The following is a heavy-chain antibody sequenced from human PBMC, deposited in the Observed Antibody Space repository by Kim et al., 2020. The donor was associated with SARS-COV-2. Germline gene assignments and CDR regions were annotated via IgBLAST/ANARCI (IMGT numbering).Heavy chain of an antibody. V-gene: IGHV6-1*01. CDR2: TYYRSKWYN. Sequence: SQTLSLTCAISGDSVSSNSAAWNWIRQSPSRGLEWLGRTYYRSKWYNDYAVSVKSRITINPDTSKNQFSLQLNSVTPEDTAVYYWARDRLGYCSSTSCYGGGAYYYYGMDVWGQGTTVTVSS. J-gene: IGHJ6*02. D-gene: IGHD2-2*01. CDR1: GDSVSSNSAA. CDR3: ARDRLGYCSSTSCYGGGAYYYYGMDV.